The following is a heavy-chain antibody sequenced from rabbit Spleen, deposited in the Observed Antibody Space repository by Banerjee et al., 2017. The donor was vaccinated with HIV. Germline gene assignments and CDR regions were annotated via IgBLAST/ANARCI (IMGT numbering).Heavy chain of an antibody. CDR1: GFTISSSYW. J-gene: IGHJ4*01. Sequence: QDQLVESGGDLVKPGASLTLTCTASGFTISSSYWICWVRQAPGKGLEWIGCIYGGSSGSTYYASWVKGRFTISKTSSTTVTLQMTSLTAADTATYFCARDDGSYDYIDVYFNLWGPGTLVTVS. CDR2: IYGGSSGST. CDR3: ARDDGSYDYIDVYFNL. V-gene: IGHV1S45*01. D-gene: IGHD6-1*01.